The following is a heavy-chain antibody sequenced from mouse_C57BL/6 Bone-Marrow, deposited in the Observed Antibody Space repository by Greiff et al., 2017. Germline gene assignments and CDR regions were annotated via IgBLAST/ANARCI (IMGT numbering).Heavy chain of an antibody. CDR1: GFTLSDYY. J-gene: IGHJ4*01. V-gene: IGHV5-16*01. CDR3: ARDPRSYAMDY. Sequence: EVKLMESEGGLVQPGSSMKLSCTASGFTLSDYYLAWVRQVPEKGLEWVANINYDGSTTYYLDSLKSRFIISRDNAKNILYLQMSSLKSEDTATYYCARDPRSYAMDYWGQGTSVTVSS. CDR2: INYDGSTT.